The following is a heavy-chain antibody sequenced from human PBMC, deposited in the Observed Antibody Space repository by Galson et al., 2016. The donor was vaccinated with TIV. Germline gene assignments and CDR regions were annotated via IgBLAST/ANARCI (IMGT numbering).Heavy chain of an antibody. J-gene: IGHJ4*02. CDR2: INPAVGLT. V-gene: IGHV1-69*04. CDR1: GGTFSSYD. D-gene: IGHD4-17*01. Sequence: SVKVSCKASGGTFSSYDISWLRQIPGQGFEWMGRINPAVGLTKYAQRFQGRFTITAAYMELSSLRSEDTAVYYCSSASHLAPTVHHYWGQGTLVTVSS. CDR3: SSASHLAPTVHHY.